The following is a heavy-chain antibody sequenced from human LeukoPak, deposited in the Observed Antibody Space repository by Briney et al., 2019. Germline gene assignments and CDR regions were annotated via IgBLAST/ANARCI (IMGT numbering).Heavy chain of an antibody. CDR2: ISWNSGSI. V-gene: IGHV3-9*03. CDR3: AKDTLVGATTGAFDI. J-gene: IGHJ3*02. Sequence: GGSLRLSCAASGFTFDDYAMHSVRQAPGNGLEWVSGISWNSGSIGYADSVKGRFTISRDNAKNSLYLQMNSLRAEDMALYYCAKDTLVGATTGAFDIWGQGTMVTVSS. CDR1: GFTFDDYA. D-gene: IGHD1-26*01.